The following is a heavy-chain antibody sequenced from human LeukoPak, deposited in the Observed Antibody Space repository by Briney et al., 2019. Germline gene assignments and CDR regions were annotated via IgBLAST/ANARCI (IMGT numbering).Heavy chain of an antibody. D-gene: IGHD2-15*01. J-gene: IGHJ5*02. CDR1: GDSVSSNSAA. CDR2: TYYRSKWYN. CDR3: ARDLQCSGGSCYSDSNWFDP. Sequence: SQTLSLTCAISGDSVSSNSAAWNWIRQSPSRDLEWLGRTYYRSKWYNDYAVSVKSRITINPDTSKNQFSLQLNSVTPEDTAVYYCARDLQCSGGSCYSDSNWFDPWGQGTLVTVSS. V-gene: IGHV6-1*01.